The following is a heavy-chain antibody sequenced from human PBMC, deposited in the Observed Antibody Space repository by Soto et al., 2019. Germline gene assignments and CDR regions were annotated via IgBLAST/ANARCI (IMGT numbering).Heavy chain of an antibody. V-gene: IGHV1-69*12. CDR3: AREYYDLWSGQVY. J-gene: IGHJ4*02. CDR2: IIPIFGTA. CDR1: GGTFSRYA. D-gene: IGHD3-3*01. Sequence: QVQVVQSGAEVKKPGSSVKVSCKASGGTFSRYAISWVRKAPGQGHEWMGGIIPIFGTANYAQKFQGRVTITADESTSTAYMELSSLRSEDTAVYYCAREYYDLWSGQVYWGQGTLVTVSS.